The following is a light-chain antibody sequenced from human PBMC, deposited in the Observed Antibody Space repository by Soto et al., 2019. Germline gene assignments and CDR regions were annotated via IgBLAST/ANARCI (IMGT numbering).Light chain of an antibody. CDR1: QDIDTS. Sequence: DIQMTQSPSSLSASVGDRVTITCQASQDIDTSLNWYQLRPGEAPKLLIYDASILETGVPSRFSGSGSGAKFTLTITSLQPEDFATYSCQQFDDVFLTFGGGTRVEVK. V-gene: IGKV1-33*01. CDR3: QQFDDVFLT. CDR2: DAS. J-gene: IGKJ4*01.